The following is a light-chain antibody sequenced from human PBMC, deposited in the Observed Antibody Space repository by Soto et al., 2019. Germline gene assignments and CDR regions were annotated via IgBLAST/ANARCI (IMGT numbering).Light chain of an antibody. J-gene: IGKJ5*01. V-gene: IGKV3-20*01. CDR1: QTVRNNY. Sequence: EIVLTQSPATLSLSPGERGTLSCRASQTVRNNYLAWYQQKPGQAPRLLIYGASSRATGIPDRFSGSGSGTDFTLTISRLEPEDFAVYYCQQYGTASITFGQGTRLEIK. CDR2: GAS. CDR3: QQYGTASIT.